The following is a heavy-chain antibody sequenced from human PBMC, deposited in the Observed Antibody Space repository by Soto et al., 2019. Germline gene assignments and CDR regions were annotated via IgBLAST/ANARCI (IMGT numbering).Heavy chain of an antibody. CDR1: GGSISSSRYF. CDR3: ARDPCTGGTCYNAFDN. Sequence: SETLSLTCTVSGGSISSSRYFWGWIRQPPGRGLEWIGNIYYTGTTYYNPSLKSRVTISVDTSKNQFSLKLTSVTAADTGVYYCARDPCTGGTCYNAFDNWGQGTMVTVSS. D-gene: IGHD2-15*01. V-gene: IGHV4-39*02. J-gene: IGHJ3*02. CDR2: IYYTGTT.